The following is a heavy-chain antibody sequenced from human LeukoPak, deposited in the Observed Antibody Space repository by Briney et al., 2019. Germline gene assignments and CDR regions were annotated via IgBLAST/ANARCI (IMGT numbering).Heavy chain of an antibody. CDR2: ISYDGSNK. CDR3: ARRSCDNIGCSYFDY. Sequence: GGSLRLSCAASGFTFSSYGMHWVRQAPGKGLEWVAVISYDGSNKYYADSVKGRFTISRDNSESTLYLQMSSLRAEDTAVYYCARRSCDNIGCSYFDYWGQGALVTVSS. D-gene: IGHD2-15*01. CDR1: GFTFSSYG. J-gene: IGHJ4*02. V-gene: IGHV3-30*03.